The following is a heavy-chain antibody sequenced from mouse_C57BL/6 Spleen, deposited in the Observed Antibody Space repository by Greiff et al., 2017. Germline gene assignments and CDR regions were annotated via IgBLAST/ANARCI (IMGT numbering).Heavy chain of an antibody. CDR3: TTNYDYDEGDY. V-gene: IGHV1-22*01. CDR2: INPNNGGT. D-gene: IGHD2-4*01. Sequence: VQLQQSGPELVKPGASVKMSCKASGYTFTDYNMHWVKQSHGKSLEWIGYINPNNGGTSYNQKFKGKATLTVNKSSSTAYMELRSLTSEDSAVYYCTTNYDYDEGDYWGQGTTLTVSS. J-gene: IGHJ2*01. CDR1: GYTFTDYN.